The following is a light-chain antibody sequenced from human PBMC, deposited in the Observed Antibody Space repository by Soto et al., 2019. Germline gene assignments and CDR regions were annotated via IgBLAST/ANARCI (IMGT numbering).Light chain of an antibody. J-gene: IGLJ2*01. Sequence: QSVLTQPPSASGTPGQRVTISCSGSSSNIGSNYVYWYQQLPGTAPKLLIYRNNQRPSGVPDRFSGSKSGTSASLVISGLRSEDEADYYCAAWDDSLLFGGGTKLTVL. CDR3: AAWDDSLL. V-gene: IGLV1-47*01. CDR1: SSNIGSNY. CDR2: RNN.